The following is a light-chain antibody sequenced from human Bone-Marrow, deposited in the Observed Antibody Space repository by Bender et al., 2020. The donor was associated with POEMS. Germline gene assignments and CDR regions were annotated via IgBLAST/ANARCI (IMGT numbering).Light chain of an antibody. CDR2: DVN. J-gene: IGLJ2*01. CDR3: SSYTTSSIVV. Sequence: QSALTQPASVSGSPGQSITISCTGTNSSIGNYNFGSWDQQNPGQAPKLLIYDVNNRPSGVSNRFSGSKSGNTASLTISGLQAEDEAEFYCSSYTTSSIVVFGGGTKLTVL. CDR1: NSSIGNYNF. V-gene: IGLV2-14*03.